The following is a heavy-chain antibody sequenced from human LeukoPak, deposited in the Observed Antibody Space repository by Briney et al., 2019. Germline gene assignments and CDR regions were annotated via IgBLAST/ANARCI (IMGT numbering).Heavy chain of an antibody. Sequence: GGSLRLSCAASGFTFSSYAMNWVRQAPEKGLEWVSYISSSGSTIYYADSVKGRFTISRDNAKNSLYLQMNSLRAEDTAVYYCAKLASSGYYYPTSHFDYWGQGTLVTVSS. V-gene: IGHV3-48*03. J-gene: IGHJ4*02. CDR3: AKLASSGYYYPTSHFDY. CDR1: GFTFSSYA. CDR2: ISSSGSTI. D-gene: IGHD3-22*01.